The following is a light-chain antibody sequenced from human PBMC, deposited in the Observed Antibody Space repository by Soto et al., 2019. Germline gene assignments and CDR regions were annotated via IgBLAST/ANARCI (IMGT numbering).Light chain of an antibody. CDR2: GAS. J-gene: IGKJ4*01. CDR3: QQYNNPLT. V-gene: IGKV3-15*01. CDR1: QSVTSN. Sequence: EIVLTQSAATLSLSPGERATLSCRASQSVTSNLAWYQQKPGQAPRLLIYGASTRATGIPARFSGSGSGTEFTLTISSLQPEDFAVYYCQQYNNPLTFGGGTKVDIK.